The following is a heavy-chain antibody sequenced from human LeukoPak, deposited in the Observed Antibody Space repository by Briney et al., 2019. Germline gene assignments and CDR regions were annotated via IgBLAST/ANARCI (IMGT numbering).Heavy chain of an antibody. CDR1: GFTFSSYW. Sequence: GGSLRLSCAASGFTFSSYWMSWVRQAPGKGLEWVSAISGSGGSTYYADSVKGRFTISRDNSKNTLYLQMNSLRAEDTAVYYCAKDLFAGYYGSGSPGDYWGQGTLVTVSS. CDR2: ISGSGGST. J-gene: IGHJ4*02. CDR3: AKDLFAGYYGSGSPGDY. V-gene: IGHV3-23*01. D-gene: IGHD3-10*01.